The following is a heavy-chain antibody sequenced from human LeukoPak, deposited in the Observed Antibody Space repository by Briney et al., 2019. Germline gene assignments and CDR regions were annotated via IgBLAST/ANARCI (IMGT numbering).Heavy chain of an antibody. V-gene: IGHV3-23*01. Sequence: PGGSLRLSCAASGFTFSSYAMNWVRQAPGKGLEWVSSITGSGGSTYYADSVKGRFTISRDNSKNTLYLQMNSLRAEDTAVYHCAKEGCTGTNCYINCWGQGTLVTVSS. CDR1: GFTFSSYA. CDR2: ITGSGGST. CDR3: AKEGCTGTNCYINC. J-gene: IGHJ4*02. D-gene: IGHD2-2*02.